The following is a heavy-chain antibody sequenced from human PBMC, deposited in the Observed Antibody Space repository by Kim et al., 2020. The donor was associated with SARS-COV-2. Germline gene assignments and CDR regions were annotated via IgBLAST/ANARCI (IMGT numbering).Heavy chain of an antibody. CDR3: ASLGKRWLPNPYYYYYGMDV. V-gene: IGHV4-34*01. D-gene: IGHD5-12*01. Sequence: SETLSLTCAVYGGSFSGYYWSWIRQPPGKGLEWIGEINHSGSTNYNPSLKSRVTISVDTSKNQFSLKLSSVTAADTAVYYCASLGKRWLPNPYYYYYGMDVWGQGTTVTVSS. J-gene: IGHJ6*02. CDR2: INHSGST. CDR1: GGSFSGYY.